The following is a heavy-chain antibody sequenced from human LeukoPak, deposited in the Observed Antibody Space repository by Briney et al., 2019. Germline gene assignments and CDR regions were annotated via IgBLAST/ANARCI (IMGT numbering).Heavy chain of an antibody. CDR3: AKAQVVTAIQADAFDI. CDR1: GFTFDEYG. J-gene: IGHJ3*02. V-gene: IGHV3-9*01. Sequence: GGSLRLSCAASGFTFDEYGMHWVRQAPGKGLEWVSGISWNSGRIRYADSVKGRFTISRDNAKNSLYLQMNSLRAEDTALYYCAKAQVVTAIQADAFDIWGQGTMVTVS. CDR2: ISWNSGRI. D-gene: IGHD2-21*02.